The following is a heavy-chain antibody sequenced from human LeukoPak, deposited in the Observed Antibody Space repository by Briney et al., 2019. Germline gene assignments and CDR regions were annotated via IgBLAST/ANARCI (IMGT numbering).Heavy chain of an antibody. J-gene: IGHJ6*02. CDR3: AKALLPLLLWFGELSSYGMDV. CDR2: IYYSGST. D-gene: IGHD3-10*01. V-gene: IGHV4-59*01. Sequence: SETLSLTCTVSGGSISSYYWSWIRQPPGKGLEWIGYIYYSGSTNYNPSLKSRVTISVDTSKNQFSLKLSSVTAADTAVYYCAKALLPLLLWFGELSSYGMDVWGQGTTVTVSS. CDR1: GGSISSYY.